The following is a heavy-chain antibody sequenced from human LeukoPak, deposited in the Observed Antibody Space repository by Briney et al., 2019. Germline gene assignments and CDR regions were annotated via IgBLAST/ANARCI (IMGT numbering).Heavy chain of an antibody. V-gene: IGHV4-4*02. J-gene: IGHJ4*02. D-gene: IGHD3-16*01. Sequence: SETLSLTCAVSGDSISSSYWWSRVRQPRGKGLEWIGEIYHTGSTNYNPSLKSRGTISVDKSNNHFSLKLSSVTAADTAVYYCARGRDKVWGVWGQGTLVTVSS. CDR2: IYHTGST. CDR3: ARGRDKVWGV. CDR1: GDSISSSYW.